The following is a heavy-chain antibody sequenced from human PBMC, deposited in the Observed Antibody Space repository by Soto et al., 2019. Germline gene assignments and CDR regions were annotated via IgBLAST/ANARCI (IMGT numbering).Heavy chain of an antibody. CDR3: ARDRTTVAKGPLVY. J-gene: IGHJ4*02. Sequence: QVRLVESGGGVVQPGRSLRLSCAASAFIFSNYGMHWVRQAPGKGLEWVAVIWSDGSKTYYADSVKGRFGISRDNSKNTLYLQMNSLRAEDTAVYYCARDRTTVAKGPLVYWGQGTLVTVSS. V-gene: IGHV3-33*01. CDR1: AFIFSNYG. D-gene: IGHD4-17*01. CDR2: IWSDGSKT.